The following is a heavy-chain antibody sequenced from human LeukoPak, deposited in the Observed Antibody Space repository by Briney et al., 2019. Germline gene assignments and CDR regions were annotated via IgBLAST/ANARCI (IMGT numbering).Heavy chain of an antibody. V-gene: IGHV1-18*01. CDR1: GYTFTSYD. D-gene: IGHD2-21*02. J-gene: IGHJ4*02. CDR3: ATNPVVVTDLYYFDY. Sequence: ASVKVSCKASGYTFTSYDINWVRQAPGQGLEWMGWISAYNGNTNYAQKLQGRVTMTTDTSTSTAYMELRSLRSDDTAVYYCATNPVVVTDLYYFDYWGQGTLVTVSS. CDR2: ISAYNGNT.